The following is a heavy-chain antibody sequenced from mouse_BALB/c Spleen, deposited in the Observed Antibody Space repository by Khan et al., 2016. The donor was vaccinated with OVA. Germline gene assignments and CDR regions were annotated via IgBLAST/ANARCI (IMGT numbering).Heavy chain of an antibody. CDR3: AKVTPDYYSMDY. D-gene: IGHD1-1*01. CDR1: GFSLTTYG. CDR2: IWGDGST. Sequence: QVQLKESGPGLVASSQSLSITCSISGFSLTTYGVNWVRQPPGKGLEWLGVIWGDGSTNYHSTLKSRLIISKDNSKRQVFLTLNSLQTDDTATYYCAKVTPDYYSMDYWGQGTSVTVAS. V-gene: IGHV2-3*01. J-gene: IGHJ4*01.